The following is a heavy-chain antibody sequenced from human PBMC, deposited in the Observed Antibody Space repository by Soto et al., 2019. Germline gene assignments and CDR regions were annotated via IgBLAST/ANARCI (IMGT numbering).Heavy chain of an antibody. CDR2: IYYSGST. Sequence: SETLPLTCTVSGGSISGSSYYWGWIRHPPGKGLEWIGNIYYSGSTYYNPSLKSRVTISVDTSKNQFSLKLSSVTAADTAVYYCMLGSGWKDFDYWGQGTLVTVS. V-gene: IGHV4-39*01. CDR1: GGSISGSSYY. D-gene: IGHD3-22*01. CDR3: MLGSGWKDFDY. J-gene: IGHJ4*02.